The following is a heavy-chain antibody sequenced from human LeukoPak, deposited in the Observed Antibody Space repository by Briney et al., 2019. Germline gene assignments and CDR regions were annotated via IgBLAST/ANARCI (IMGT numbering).Heavy chain of an antibody. Sequence: GESLQTSGECSGYSFNNYLIAWVRQMPGKGREWMGMSYRGDADTRYSSSSGGQFSISAEKFINTAYLQWRRLRAADTAMYYCARRNVDNLEVHSWYDTWGQGTQVTVSS. V-gene: IGHV5-51*01. D-gene: IGHD1-1*01. CDR1: GYSFNNYL. CDR2: SYRGDADT. J-gene: IGHJ5*02. CDR3: ARRNVDNLEVHSWYDT.